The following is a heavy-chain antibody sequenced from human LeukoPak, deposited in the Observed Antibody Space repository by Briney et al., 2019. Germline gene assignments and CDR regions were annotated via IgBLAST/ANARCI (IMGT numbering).Heavy chain of an antibody. CDR3: ASRDALGY. CDR1: GFTFSVYW. D-gene: IGHD6-13*01. Sequence: PGGSLRLSCTASGFTFSVYWMSSVRQAPGKGLEWVADIKQDGNEKNYVDSVRGRFSISRDNTKNSVYLQMNSLRAEDTAVYYCASRDALGYWGQGTLVTVSS. CDR2: IKQDGNEK. J-gene: IGHJ4*02. V-gene: IGHV3-7*01.